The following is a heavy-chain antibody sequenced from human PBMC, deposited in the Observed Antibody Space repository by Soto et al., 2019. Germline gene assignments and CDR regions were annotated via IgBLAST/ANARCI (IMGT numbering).Heavy chain of an antibody. Sequence: KASETLSLTCTVSGSSINSSGYYWGWIRQPPGKGLEWIGSMFCGVSTYYNPSLKSRVTVSVDTSKNQFSLNLRSVTAADTAVYYCARLPSRHLVDYWGQGTLVTVSS. D-gene: IGHD3-3*02. CDR1: GSSINSSGYY. CDR2: MFCGVST. V-gene: IGHV4-39*01. J-gene: IGHJ4*02. CDR3: ARLPSRHLVDY.